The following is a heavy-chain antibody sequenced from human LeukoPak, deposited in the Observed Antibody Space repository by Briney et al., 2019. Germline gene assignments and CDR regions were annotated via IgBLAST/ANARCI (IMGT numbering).Heavy chain of an antibody. D-gene: IGHD3-10*01. Sequence: GGSLRLSCAASGFTFSSYWMHWVRQAPGEGLVWVSRIESDGSSTSYADSVKGRLAISRDNAKNTLYLQMNSLRAEDTAVFYCARGFGSGSSLPFDYWGQGTLVTVSS. CDR3: ARGFGSGSSLPFDY. CDR1: GFTFSSYW. CDR2: IESDGSST. V-gene: IGHV3-74*01. J-gene: IGHJ4*02.